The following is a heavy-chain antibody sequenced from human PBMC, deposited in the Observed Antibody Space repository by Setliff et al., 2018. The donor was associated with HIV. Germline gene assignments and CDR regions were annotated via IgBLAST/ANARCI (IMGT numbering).Heavy chain of an antibody. CDR3: ALSSLAAAGGSFDH. D-gene: IGHD6-13*01. CDR2: INPNSGGT. J-gene: IGHJ4*02. V-gene: IGHV1-2*02. Sequence: GASVKVSCKASGYTFTGHYIHWLRQAPGQGLEWVGWINPNSGGTNYAQKFQGRVTMTRDTSISTAYMELSRLRSDDTAVFYCALSSLAAAGGSFDHWGQGTLVTVS. CDR1: GYTFTGHY.